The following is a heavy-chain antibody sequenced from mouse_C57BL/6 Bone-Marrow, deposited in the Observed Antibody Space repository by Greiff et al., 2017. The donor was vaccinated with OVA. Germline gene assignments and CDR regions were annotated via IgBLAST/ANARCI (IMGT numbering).Heavy chain of an antibody. CDR1: GFTFSDYY. Sequence: EVKLVESGGGLVQPGGSLKLSCAASGFTFSDYYMYWVRQTPEKRLEWVAYLSNGGGSPYYPDTVKGRFTISRDNAKNTLYLQMSRLKSDDTAMYYCARHGKGYYAMDYWGQGTSVTVSS. CDR3: ARHGKGYYAMDY. J-gene: IGHJ4*01. CDR2: LSNGGGSP. V-gene: IGHV5-12*01. D-gene: IGHD4-1*01.